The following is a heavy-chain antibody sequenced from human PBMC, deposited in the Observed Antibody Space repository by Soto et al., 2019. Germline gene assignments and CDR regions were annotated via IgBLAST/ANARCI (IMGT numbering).Heavy chain of an antibody. Sequence: GGSLRLSCAASGFTFSSYCMHWVRQAPGKGLEWVAVIWYDGSNKYYADSVKGRFTISRDNSKNTLYLQMNSLRAEDTAVYYCARTVVAATLDSFDIWGQGTMVTVSS. V-gene: IGHV3-33*01. J-gene: IGHJ3*02. D-gene: IGHD2-15*01. CDR2: IWYDGSNK. CDR3: ARTVVAATLDSFDI. CDR1: GFTFSSYC.